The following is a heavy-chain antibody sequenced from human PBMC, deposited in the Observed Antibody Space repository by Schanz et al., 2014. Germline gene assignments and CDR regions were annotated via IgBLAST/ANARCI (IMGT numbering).Heavy chain of an antibody. CDR1: GYTFTSYG. CDR3: ARVRSEDYGGMDV. J-gene: IGHJ6*02. CDR2: ISANSGGT. Sequence: QVQLVQSGAEVKKPGASVKVSCKASGYTFTSYGISWVRQAPGQGLEWMGWISANSGGTNYAQKFQGRVTMTTAKSISTVYMELSRLRSDDTAVYYCARVRSEDYGGMDVWGQGTTVTVSS. V-gene: IGHV1-18*01.